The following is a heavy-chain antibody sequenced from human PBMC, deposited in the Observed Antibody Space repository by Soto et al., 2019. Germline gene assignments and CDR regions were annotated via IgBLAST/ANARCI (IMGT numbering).Heavy chain of an antibody. D-gene: IGHD3-9*01. Sequence: GASVKVSCKASGYTFTSYGISWVRQAPGQGLEWMGWISAYNGNTNYAQKLQGRVTMTTDTSTSTAYMELRSLRSDDTAVYYCAGAYSGIFTGPRNDAFDIWGQGTLVTVSS. CDR3: AGAYSGIFTGPRNDAFDI. CDR1: GYTFTSYG. V-gene: IGHV1-18*01. J-gene: IGHJ3*02. CDR2: ISAYNGNT.